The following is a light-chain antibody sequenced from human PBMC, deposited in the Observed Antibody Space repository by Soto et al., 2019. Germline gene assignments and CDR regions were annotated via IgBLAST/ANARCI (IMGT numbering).Light chain of an antibody. CDR2: AAS. J-gene: IGKJ4*01. CDR3: QQSYIIPLT. CDR1: QSTSSF. Sequence: DVQMTQSPPSLSASVGDSVTITCRASQSTSSFLNWYQQKPGKAPRVLISAASTLQSGVPSRFSGSGAGTDFTRTISSLQPEDFATYYCQQSYIIPLTFGGGTQVDIK. V-gene: IGKV1-39*01.